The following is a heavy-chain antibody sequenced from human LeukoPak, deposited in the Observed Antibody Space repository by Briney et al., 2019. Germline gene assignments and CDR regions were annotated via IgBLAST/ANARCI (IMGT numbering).Heavy chain of an antibody. CDR3: ARDLRSSVVSRFDY. J-gene: IGHJ4*02. V-gene: IGHV3-48*03. CDR1: GFTFSSYE. Sequence: GGSLRLSCAVSGFTFSSYEMNWVRQAPGKGLEWLSYISSSGRTFYYADSVKGRFTISRDNAKNSLYLQMNSLRAEDTAVYYCARDLRSSVVSRFDYWGQGTLVTVSS. D-gene: IGHD3-22*01. CDR2: ISSSGRTF.